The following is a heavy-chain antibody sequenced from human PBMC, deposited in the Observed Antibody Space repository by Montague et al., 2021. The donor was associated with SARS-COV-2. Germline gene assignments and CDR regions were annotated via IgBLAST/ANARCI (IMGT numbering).Heavy chain of an antibody. CDR2: IKQDGSEK. CDR1: GFTFSSYW. Sequence: SLRLSCAASGFTFSSYWMSWVRQAPGKGLEWVANIKQDGSEKYYLDSVKGLFTISRDNAKNSLYLQMNSLRAEDTAVYYCARDPYSSSWFDAFDIWGQGTMVTVSS. D-gene: IGHD6-13*01. J-gene: IGHJ3*02. CDR3: ARDPYSSSWFDAFDI. V-gene: IGHV3-7*01.